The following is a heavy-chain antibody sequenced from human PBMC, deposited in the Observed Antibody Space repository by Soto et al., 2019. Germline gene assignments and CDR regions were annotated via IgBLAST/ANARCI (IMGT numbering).Heavy chain of an antibody. CDR3: ARAFDERYNAAGYFDY. J-gene: IGHJ4*02. CDR2: IWYDGSNK. CDR1: GFTFSSYG. V-gene: IGHV3-33*01. Sequence: QVQLVESGGGVVQPGRSLRLSCAASGFTFSSYGMHWVRQAPGKGLEWVAVIWYDGSNKYYADSVKGRFTISRDNSKNTRYLQRNGLRAEETAVYYCARAFDERYNAAGYFDYWGQGTLVTVSS. D-gene: IGHD1-1*01.